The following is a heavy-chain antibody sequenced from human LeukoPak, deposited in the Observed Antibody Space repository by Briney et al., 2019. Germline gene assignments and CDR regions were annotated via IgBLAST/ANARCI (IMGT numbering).Heavy chain of an antibody. D-gene: IGHD2-2*01. CDR1: GFTFSSYG. J-gene: IGHJ6*02. V-gene: IGHV3-30*18. CDR2: ISYDGSND. CDR3: AKGQGLYAPLRNYGMDV. Sequence: GGPLLLSCAASGFTFSSYGMNCGRQPRGKGVGWVAVISYDGSNDFYADSEQGRFTISRDNSKNTLYLQMNSLRAEDTALYYCAKGQGLYAPLRNYGMDVWGQGTTVTVSS.